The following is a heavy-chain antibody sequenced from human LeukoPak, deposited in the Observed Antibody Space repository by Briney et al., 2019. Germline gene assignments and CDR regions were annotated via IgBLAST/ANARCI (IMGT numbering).Heavy chain of an antibody. Sequence: GRSLRLSCAASGFTLSSYAMHWVRQAPGKGLEWVAVISYDGSNKYYADSVKGRFTISRDNSKNTLYLQMNSLRAEDTAVYYCARDTAGSLFDWLLRGLDYWGQGTLVTVSS. D-gene: IGHD3-9*01. J-gene: IGHJ4*02. CDR1: GFTLSSYA. CDR2: ISYDGSNK. CDR3: ARDTAGSLFDWLLRGLDY. V-gene: IGHV3-30*04.